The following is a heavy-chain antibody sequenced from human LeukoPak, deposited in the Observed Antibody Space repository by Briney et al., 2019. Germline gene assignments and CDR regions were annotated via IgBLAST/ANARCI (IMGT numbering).Heavy chain of an antibody. CDR2: MSGSGDTT. CDR1: GFTFSSYA. D-gene: IGHD6-19*01. J-gene: IGHJ4*02. CDR3: AKGGYTSSDALAY. V-gene: IGHV3-23*01. Sequence: PGGSLRLSCAASGFTFSSYAMSWVRQAPGKGLEWVSVMSGSGDTTYYADSVKGRFTISRDKSKSTLYLQMSSLRAEDTAVYYCAKGGYTSSDALAYWGQGTLVTVST.